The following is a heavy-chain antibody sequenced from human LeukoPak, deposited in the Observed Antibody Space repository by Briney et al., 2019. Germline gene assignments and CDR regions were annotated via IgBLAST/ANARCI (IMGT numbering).Heavy chain of an antibody. D-gene: IGHD5-12*01. J-gene: IGHJ6*02. Sequence: GRSLRLSCAASGFTFGSYGMHWVRQAPGKGLEWVSSISSSSYIYYADSVKGRFTISRDNAKNSLYLQMNSLRAEDTAVYYCARDRPDIVATWDLYYYGMDVWGQGTTVTVSS. CDR3: ARDRPDIVATWDLYYYGMDV. V-gene: IGHV3-21*01. CDR2: ISSSSYI. CDR1: GFTFGSYG.